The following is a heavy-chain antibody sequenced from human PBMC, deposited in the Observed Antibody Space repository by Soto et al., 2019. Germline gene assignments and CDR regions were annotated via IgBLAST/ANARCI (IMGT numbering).Heavy chain of an antibody. CDR1: GFTVSSNY. D-gene: IGHD3-10*01. V-gene: IGHV3-53*01. Sequence: HPGGSLRLSCAASGFTVSSNYMSWARQAPGKGLEWVSVIYSGGSTYYADSVKGRFTISRDNSKDTLYLQMNSLRAEDTAVYYCAFMVRGEDVWGQGTTVTVSS. CDR3: AFMVRGEDV. CDR2: IYSGGST. J-gene: IGHJ6*02.